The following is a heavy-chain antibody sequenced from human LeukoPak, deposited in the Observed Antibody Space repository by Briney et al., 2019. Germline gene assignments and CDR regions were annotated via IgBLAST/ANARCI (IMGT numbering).Heavy chain of an antibody. V-gene: IGHV3-23*01. D-gene: IGHD2-15*01. CDR2: ISGSGGST. CDR3: AKVPWGYCSGGSCRYWYFDL. CDR1: GFTVSSNY. Sequence: GGSLRLSCAASGFTVSSNYMSWVRQAPGKGLEWVSAISGSGGSTYYADSVKGRFTISRDNSKNTLYLQMNSLRAEDTAVYYCAKVPWGYCSGGSCRYWYFDLWGRGTLVTVSS. J-gene: IGHJ2*01.